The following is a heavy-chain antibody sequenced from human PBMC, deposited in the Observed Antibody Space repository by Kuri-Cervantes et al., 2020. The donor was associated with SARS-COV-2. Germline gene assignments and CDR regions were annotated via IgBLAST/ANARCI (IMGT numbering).Heavy chain of an antibody. CDR1: GGSFSGYY. CDR2: INHSGST. V-gene: IGHV4-34*01. Sequence: SETLSLTCAVYGGSFSGYYWSWIRQPPGKGLECIGEINHSGSTNYNPSLKSRVTISVDTSKNQFSLKLSSVTAADTAVYYCARGRDKRYSSGSYYYYGMDVWGQGTTVTVSS. CDR3: ARGRDKRYSSGSYYYYGMDV. J-gene: IGHJ6*02. D-gene: IGHD6-19*01.